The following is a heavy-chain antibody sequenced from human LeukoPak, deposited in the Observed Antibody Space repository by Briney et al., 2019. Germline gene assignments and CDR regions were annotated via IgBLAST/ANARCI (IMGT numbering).Heavy chain of an antibody. CDR3: ARPIVVVPAAIVVGWFDP. V-gene: IGHV1-2*02. CDR1: GYTFTGHY. D-gene: IGHD2-2*02. J-gene: IGHJ5*02. CDR2: INPNSGGT. Sequence: GASVKVSYKASGYTFTGHYMHWVRQAPGQGLEWMGWINPNSGGTNYAQKFQGRVTMTRDASISTAYMELSRLRSDDTAVYYCARPIVVVPAAIVVGWFDPWGQGTLVTVSS.